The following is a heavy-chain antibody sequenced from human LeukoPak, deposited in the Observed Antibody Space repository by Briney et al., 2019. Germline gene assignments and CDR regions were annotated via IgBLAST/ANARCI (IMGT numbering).Heavy chain of an antibody. CDR2: INSDGSST. CDR1: GFTFSSYW. J-gene: IGHJ6*02. D-gene: IGHD3-22*01. Sequence: PGGSLRLSCAASGFTFSSYWMHWVRQAPGKGLVWVSRINSDGSSTSYADSVKGRFTISRDNAKNTLYLQMNSLRAEDTAVYYRARDPPSSGYYYDYYYGMDVWGQGTTVTVSS. V-gene: IGHV3-74*01. CDR3: ARDPPSSGYYYDYYYGMDV.